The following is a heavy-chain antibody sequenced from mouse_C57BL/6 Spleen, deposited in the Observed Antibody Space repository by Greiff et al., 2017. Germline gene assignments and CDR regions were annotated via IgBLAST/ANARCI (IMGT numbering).Heavy chain of an antibody. CDR3: ARSGYYDDDWFAY. V-gene: IGHV1-52*01. CDR2: IDPSDSET. D-gene: IGHD2-4*01. J-gene: IGHJ3*01. CDR1: GYTFTSYW. Sequence: QVQLKQPGAELVRPGSSVTLSCKASGYTFTSYWMHWVKQRPIQGLEWIGNIDPSDSETNYNQKFKDKATLTVDKSSSTAYMQLSSLTSEDSAVYYCARSGYYDDDWFAYWGQGTLVTVSA.